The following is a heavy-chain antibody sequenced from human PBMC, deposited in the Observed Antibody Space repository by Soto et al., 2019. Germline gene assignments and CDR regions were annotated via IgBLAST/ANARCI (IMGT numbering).Heavy chain of an antibody. CDR2: IIPIFGTA. Sequence: QVQLVQSGAEVKKPGSSVKVSCKASGGTFSSYAISWVRQAPGQGLEWMGGIIPIFGTANYAQKFQGRVKITADESTSTAYMELSSLRSEDTAVYYCAGGRYSSSSHNPHYYGMDVWGQGTTVTVSS. CDR3: AGGRYSSSSHNPHYYGMDV. J-gene: IGHJ6*02. D-gene: IGHD6-13*01. V-gene: IGHV1-69*12. CDR1: GGTFSSYA.